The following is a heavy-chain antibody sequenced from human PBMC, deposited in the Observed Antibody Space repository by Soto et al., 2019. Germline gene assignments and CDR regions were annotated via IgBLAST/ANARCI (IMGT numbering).Heavy chain of an antibody. CDR2: NYYSGIT. J-gene: IGHJ6*02. CDR3: ARGSSIAGPYYGMDV. CDR1: GGSISSGGYY. V-gene: IGHV4-31*03. D-gene: IGHD6-6*01. Sequence: QVQLQESGPGLVKPSQTLSLTCTVSGGSISSGGYYWTWIRQHPGKGLEWIGYNYYSGITYYNPSLKSRVTXSXAXSXXQFSLKLSSVTAADTAVYYCARGSSIAGPYYGMDVWGQGTTVTVSS.